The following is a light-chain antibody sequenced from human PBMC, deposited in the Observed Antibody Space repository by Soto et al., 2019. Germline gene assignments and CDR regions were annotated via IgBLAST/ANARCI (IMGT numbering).Light chain of an antibody. Sequence: DIQLTQSPSFLSASVGDRVTITCRASQGITNDLAWYQQKPGKAPKLLIYAASSLQRGVPSTFSGSGVGTEFTLTISSLQPEDFATYYCQQFNSDPFTFGPGTTVDFK. V-gene: IGKV1-9*01. CDR1: QGITND. J-gene: IGKJ3*01. CDR3: QQFNSDPFT. CDR2: AAS.